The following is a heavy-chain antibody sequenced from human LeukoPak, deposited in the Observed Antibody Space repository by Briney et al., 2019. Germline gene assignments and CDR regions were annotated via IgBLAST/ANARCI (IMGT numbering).Heavy chain of an antibody. CDR3: ARQLGYCSDGSCYFDY. CDR2: IKSKTDGGTT. Sequence: GGSLRLSCAASGFTFSNAWMNWVRQAPGKGLEWVGRIKSKTDGGTTDYAAPVKGRFTISRDDSTNTLFLQMNSLRAEDTAVYYCARQLGYCSDGSCYFDYWGQGTLVTVSS. D-gene: IGHD2-15*01. V-gene: IGHV3-15*01. J-gene: IGHJ4*02. CDR1: GFTFSNAW.